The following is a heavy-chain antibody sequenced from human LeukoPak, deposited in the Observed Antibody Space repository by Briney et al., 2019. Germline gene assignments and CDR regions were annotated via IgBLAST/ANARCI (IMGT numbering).Heavy chain of an antibody. CDR1: GYTFTGYY. D-gene: IGHD5-18*01. Sequence: ASVKVSCKASGYTFTGYYMHWVRQAPGQGLEWMGWINPNSGGTNYAQKFQGRVTMTRDTSISTDYMELSRLRSDDTAIYYCAGAYTSMVTSYYFDYWGQGTLVTVSS. V-gene: IGHV1-2*02. CDR2: INPNSGGT. CDR3: AGAYTSMVTSYYFDY. J-gene: IGHJ4*02.